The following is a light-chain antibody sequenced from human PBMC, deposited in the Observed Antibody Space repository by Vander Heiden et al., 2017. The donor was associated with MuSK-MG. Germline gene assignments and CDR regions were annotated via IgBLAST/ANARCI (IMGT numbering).Light chain of an antibody. J-gene: IGKJ3*01. V-gene: IGKV3-20*01. Sequence: EIVLPQSPGTLSLSPGERATLSCRASQSVRSSYLAWYQQKPGQAPRLLSYGASSRATGIPDRFSGSGSGTDFTLTISRLEPEDFAVYYCQQYGSEPGTFGPGTKVDIK. CDR3: QQYGSEPGT. CDR1: QSVRSSY. CDR2: GAS.